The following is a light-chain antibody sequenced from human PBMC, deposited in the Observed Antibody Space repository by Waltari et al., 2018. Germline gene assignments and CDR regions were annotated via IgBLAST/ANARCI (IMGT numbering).Light chain of an antibody. CDR2: DAS. J-gene: IGKJ2*01. CDR1: QRVSSY. CDR3: QQRSNWHT. V-gene: IGKV3-11*01. Sequence: EIVLTQSPATLSLSPGERATLSCRASQRVSSYLAWYQQKPGQAPRLLIYDASNRATGIPARFSGSGSGTDFTLTISSLEPEDFAVYYCQQRSNWHTFGQGTKLEIK.